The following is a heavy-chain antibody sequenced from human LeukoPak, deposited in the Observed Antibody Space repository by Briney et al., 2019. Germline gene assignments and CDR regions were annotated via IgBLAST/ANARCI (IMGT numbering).Heavy chain of an antibody. CDR3: ARDRGSNNYFDH. CDR1: GFTFRDYY. D-gene: IGHD2-2*01. CDR2: ISSRGTTT. Sequence: GGSLRLSCLASGFTFRDYYMTWIRQAPGKGLEWISFISSRGTTTDYADSVKGRFTISKDNANSSLFLQMNSLRAEDTALYYCARDRGSNNYFDHWGQGTLVTVSS. J-gene: IGHJ4*02. V-gene: IGHV3-11*01.